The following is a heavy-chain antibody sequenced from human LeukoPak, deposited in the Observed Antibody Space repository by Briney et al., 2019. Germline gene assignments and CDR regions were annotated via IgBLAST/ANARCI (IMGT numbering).Heavy chain of an antibody. CDR2: ISGSGDSI. J-gene: IGHJ3*02. Sequence: RPSETLSLTCAVYGGSFSGYYWSWIRQPPGKGLEWVSAISGSGDSIEEADSVKGRFTISRDNSKNTLYLQMNSLRAEDTAVYYCARRSSWFDASDIWGQGTMLTVSS. V-gene: IGHV3-23*01. D-gene: IGHD6-13*01. CDR1: GGSFSGYY. CDR3: ARRSSWFDASDI.